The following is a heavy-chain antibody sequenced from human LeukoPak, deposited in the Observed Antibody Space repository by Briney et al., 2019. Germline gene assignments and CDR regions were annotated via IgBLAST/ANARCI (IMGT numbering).Heavy chain of an antibody. Sequence: PLETLSLTCTVSGGSISSGGYYWSWIRQHPGKGLEWIGYIYYSGSTYYNPSLKSRVTISVDTSKNQFSLKLSSVTAADTAVYYCARDDSSGYYYWGQGTLVTVSS. CDR3: ARDDSSGYYY. V-gene: IGHV4-31*03. D-gene: IGHD3-22*01. CDR1: GGSISSGGYY. CDR2: IYYSGST. J-gene: IGHJ4*02.